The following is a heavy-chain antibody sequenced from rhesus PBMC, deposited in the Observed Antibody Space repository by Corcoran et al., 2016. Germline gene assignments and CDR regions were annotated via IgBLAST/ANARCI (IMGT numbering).Heavy chain of an antibody. CDR1: GYSISSGYG. Sequence: QVQLQESGPGLVKPSETLSLTCAVSGYSISSGYGWGWVRQPPGKGLEWIGYIGGSSGSTNCNPSRKSRVTISKDTSKNQFSLKLSSVTAADTAVYYCASVYSGGRNYYLDYWGQGVLVTVSS. CDR2: IGGSSGST. J-gene: IGHJ4*01. V-gene: IGHV4-127*01. D-gene: IGHD6-37*01. CDR3: ASVYSGGRNYYLDY.